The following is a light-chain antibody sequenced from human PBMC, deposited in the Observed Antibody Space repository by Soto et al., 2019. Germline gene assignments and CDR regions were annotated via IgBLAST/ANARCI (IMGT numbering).Light chain of an antibody. CDR2: DDN. Sequence: QSALIQPASVSGSPGQSITISCTGNSSDVGSYNLVSWYQQHPGKAPKLIIYDDNKRPSGVSNLFSGSKSGNTASLTISGLQAEDEADYYCCSYAGTSTVFGGGTKLTVL. J-gene: IGLJ3*02. CDR1: SSDVGSYNL. V-gene: IGLV2-23*01. CDR3: CSYAGTSTV.